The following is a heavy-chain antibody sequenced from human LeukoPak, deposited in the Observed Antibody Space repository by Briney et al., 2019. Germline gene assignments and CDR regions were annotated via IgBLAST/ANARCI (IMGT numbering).Heavy chain of an antibody. J-gene: IGHJ3*02. V-gene: IGHV3-64*01. CDR1: GFTFSTYV. CDR2: ITGDGGNT. D-gene: IGHD2-8*01. Sequence: GGSLRLSCAASGFTFSTYVMRWVRQAPGKGLEYVSAITGDGGNTYYANAVKGRFTISRDTSKKTLYLQMGSLRADDMAVYYCARVSTNDRRNAFDIWGQGTMVTVSS. CDR3: ARVSTNDRRNAFDI.